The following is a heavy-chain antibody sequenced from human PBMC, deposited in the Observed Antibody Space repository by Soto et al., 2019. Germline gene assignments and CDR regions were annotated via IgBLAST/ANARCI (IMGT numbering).Heavy chain of an antibody. V-gene: IGHV3-11*01. J-gene: IGHJ6*02. Sequence: QVQMVESGGGLFKPGGSLRLSCAASGFTCSDYYMSWIRQAQGKGLEWVSYISSSGSNIYYSDSVKGRFTISRDNAKNSLDLQMNSLRAEDTAVYYCASMTTDFWASGMDVWGQGTTVTVSS. CDR2: ISSSGSNI. CDR3: ASMTTDFWASGMDV. CDR1: GFTCSDYY. D-gene: IGHD4-17*01.